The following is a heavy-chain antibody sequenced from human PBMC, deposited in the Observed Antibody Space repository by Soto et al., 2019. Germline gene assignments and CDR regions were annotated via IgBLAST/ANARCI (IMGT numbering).Heavy chain of an antibody. Sequence: QVQLVESGGGLVKPGGSLRLYCAASGFTFSDYYMSWIRQAPGKGLEWVSYISSSGSTIYYADSVKGRFTIYRDNDKNSLYLQMNSLRAEDTAVYYGASPEYSSSNNLVGLVDYWGQGTLVTVSS. CDR3: ASPEYSSSNNLVGLVDY. J-gene: IGHJ4*02. V-gene: IGHV3-11*01. CDR1: GFTFSDYY. CDR2: ISSSGSTI. D-gene: IGHD6-6*01.